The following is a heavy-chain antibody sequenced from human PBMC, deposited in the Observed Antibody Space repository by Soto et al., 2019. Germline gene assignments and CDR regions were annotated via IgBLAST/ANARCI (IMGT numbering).Heavy chain of an antibody. CDR1: GFTVSSNY. CDR2: IYSGGST. J-gene: IGHJ5*02. V-gene: IGHV3-53*01. CDR3: ARGPTPGRSYSWFDP. Sequence: GSLRLSCTASGFTVSSNYMSWVRQAPGKGLEWVSVIYSGGSTYYADSVKGRFTISRDNSKNTLYLQMNSLRAEDTAVYYCARGPTPGRSYSWFDPWGQGTLVTVS. D-gene: IGHD1-26*01.